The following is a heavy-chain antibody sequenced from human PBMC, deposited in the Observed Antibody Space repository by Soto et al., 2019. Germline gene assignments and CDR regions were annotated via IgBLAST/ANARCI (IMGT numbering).Heavy chain of an antibody. J-gene: IGHJ2*01. V-gene: IGHV3-48*03. CDR1: GFTFSSYE. Sequence: EVQLLESGGGLVQPGGSLRLSCAASGFTFSSYEMNWVRQAPGKGLEWVSYISSSGSTIYYADSVKGRFTISRDNAKNSLYLQMNSLRAEDTAVYYCARAGYDYVWGSYRRTPHYWYFDLWGRGTLVTVSS. D-gene: IGHD3-16*02. CDR3: ARAGYDYVWGSYRRTPHYWYFDL. CDR2: ISSSGSTI.